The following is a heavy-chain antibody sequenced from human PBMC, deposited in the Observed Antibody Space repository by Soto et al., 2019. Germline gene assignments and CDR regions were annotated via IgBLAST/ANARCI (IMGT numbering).Heavy chain of an antibody. CDR2: IYYSGST. CDR3: ARHPSSSGYYYYMDV. V-gene: IGHV4-59*08. Sequence: SETLSLTCTVSGGSISSYYWSWIRQPPGKGLEWIGYIYYSGSTNYNPSLKSRVTISVDASKNQFSLKLSSVTAADTAVYYCARHPSSSGYYYYMDVWGKGTTVTVSS. J-gene: IGHJ6*03. D-gene: IGHD6-6*01. CDR1: GGSISSYY.